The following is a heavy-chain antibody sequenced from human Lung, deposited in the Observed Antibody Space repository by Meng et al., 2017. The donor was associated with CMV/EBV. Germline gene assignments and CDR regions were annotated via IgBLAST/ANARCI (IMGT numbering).Heavy chain of an antibody. D-gene: IGHD3-3*01. J-gene: IGHJ6*02. CDR3: ARDNYDLGSGYYGVDV. CDR2: IKYDGSEK. V-gene: IGHV3-7*01. Sequence: GESLKISCAASGFSFSSYSMSWVRQAPGKGLEWVANIKYDGSEKHYADSVKGRFTISRDDAKNSLHLQMKSLRAEDTAVYYCARDNYDLGSGYYGVDVWGQGTTVTVSS. CDR1: GFSFSSYS.